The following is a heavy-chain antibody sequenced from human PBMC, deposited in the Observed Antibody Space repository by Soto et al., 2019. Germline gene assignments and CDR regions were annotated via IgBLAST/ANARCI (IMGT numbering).Heavy chain of an antibody. CDR3: GRWLGTSYGMDV. CDR1: GGSISSTNW. J-gene: IGHJ6*02. D-gene: IGHD6-19*01. V-gene: IGHV4-4*02. CDR2: IYHNGSP. Sequence: QVQLXESGPGLVESSXTXXLTCAVSGGSISSTNWWSWVRQSPGKGLEWIGEIYHNGSPDYNPSLXXXXXXXXXXXXNHFSLKLTSVTAADTAVYFCGRWLGTSYGMDVWGQGTAVNVSS.